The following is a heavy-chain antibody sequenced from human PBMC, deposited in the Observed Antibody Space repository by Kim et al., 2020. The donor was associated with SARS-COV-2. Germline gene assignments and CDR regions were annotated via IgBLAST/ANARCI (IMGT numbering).Heavy chain of an antibody. CDR1: GYTLTELS. J-gene: IGHJ5*02. CDR2: VNPDDGSR. D-gene: IGHD3-22*01. V-gene: IGHV1-24*01. Sequence: ASVKVSCKVSGYTLTELSMHWVRQSPVKGLDWWGGVNPDDGSRSYAQKFQSRVTLNEDTSTDTAYMELSSLRSEDTAVYYCATSPVVVVTPWLDPWGQGILVTASS. CDR3: ATSPVVVVTPWLDP.